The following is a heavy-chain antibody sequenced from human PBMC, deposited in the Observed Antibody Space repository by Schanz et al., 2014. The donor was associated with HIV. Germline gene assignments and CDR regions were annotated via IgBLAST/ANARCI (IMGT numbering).Heavy chain of an antibody. J-gene: IGHJ4*02. CDR3: ARRSSDGGYYDN. V-gene: IGHV3-9*01. CDR2: ISWNSGSI. CDR1: GFTFDDYA. Sequence: VQLVESGGGLVQPGRSLRLSCAASGFTFDDYAMHWVRQAPGKGLEWVSGISWNSGSIGYADSVKGRFTISRDNAKNSLYLQMNSLRDEDTAVYYCARRSSDGGYYDNWGQGTLVTVSS. D-gene: IGHD2-15*01.